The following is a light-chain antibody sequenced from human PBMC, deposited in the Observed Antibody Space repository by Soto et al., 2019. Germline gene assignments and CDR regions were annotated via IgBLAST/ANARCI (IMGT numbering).Light chain of an antibody. CDR3: QQSFSAPLT. CDR2: TAS. CDR1: QNIKKF. Sequence: DIQMTQSPTSLSAPVGDSVTITCRASQNIKKFLNWYQQKPGKAPKLLIYTASSVQAGFPSRFSVSVSGTDFTLTISSLQPEDVATYSCQQSFSAPLTFGGGTRVEI. J-gene: IGKJ4*01. V-gene: IGKV1-39*01.